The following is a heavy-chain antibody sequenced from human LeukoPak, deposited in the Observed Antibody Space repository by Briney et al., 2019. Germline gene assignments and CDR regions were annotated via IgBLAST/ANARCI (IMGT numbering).Heavy chain of an antibody. J-gene: IGHJ4*02. Sequence: PSETLSLTCAVYGGSFSGYYWSWIRQPPGKGLEWIGEINHSGSTNYNPSLKSRVTISVDTSKNQFSLKLSSVTAADTAVYYCARGIIAAAGSKFDYWGQGTLVTVSS. CDR3: ARGIIAAAGSKFDY. CDR2: INHSGST. D-gene: IGHD6-13*01. CDR1: GGSFSGYY. V-gene: IGHV4-34*01.